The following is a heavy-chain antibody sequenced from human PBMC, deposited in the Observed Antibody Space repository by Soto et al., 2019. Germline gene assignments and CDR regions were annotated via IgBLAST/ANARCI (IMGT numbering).Heavy chain of an antibody. J-gene: IGHJ4*02. Sequence: SGGSLRLSCAASGFTFSDYYMSWIRQAPGKGLEWVSYISSSGSTIYYADSVKGRFTISRDNAKNSLYLQMNSLRAEDTAVYYCASYSSSSGDLDYWGQGTLVTVSS. V-gene: IGHV3-11*01. CDR2: ISSSGSTI. D-gene: IGHD6-6*01. CDR1: GFTFSDYY. CDR3: ASYSSSSGDLDY.